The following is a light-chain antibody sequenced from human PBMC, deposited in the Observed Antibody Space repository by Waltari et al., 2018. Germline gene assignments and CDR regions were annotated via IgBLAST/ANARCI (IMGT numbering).Light chain of an antibody. V-gene: IGKV1-39*01. J-gene: IGKJ4*01. Sequence: DIQMTQSPSSLSASIGDSVTITCRTSETISNYVNWYQHRPGKAPKPLIYAASSLQTGVPARFTGSGSGTHFSLTITSLQPEDSGTYYCQQSYYTPPDTFGGGTKVEI. CDR3: QQSYYTPPDT. CDR2: AAS. CDR1: ETISNY.